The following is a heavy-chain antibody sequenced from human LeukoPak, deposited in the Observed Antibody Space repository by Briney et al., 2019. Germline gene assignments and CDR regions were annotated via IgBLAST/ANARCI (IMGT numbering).Heavy chain of an antibody. V-gene: IGHV4-4*07. CDR3: ATLYVVRGITSFDY. CDR1: GGSISSYY. D-gene: IGHD3-10*01. J-gene: IGHJ4*02. CDR2: VYTSGTI. Sequence: PSETLSLTCTVSGGSISSYYWSWIRQPAGQGLEWIGRVYTSGTIDYNPSLESRVTMSLDTSNNHFSLKLSSVTAADTAVYFCATLYVVRGITSFDYWGQGIPVTVSS.